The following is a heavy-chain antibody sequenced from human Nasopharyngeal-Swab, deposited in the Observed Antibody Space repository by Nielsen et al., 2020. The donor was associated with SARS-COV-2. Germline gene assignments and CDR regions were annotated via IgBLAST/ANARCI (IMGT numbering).Heavy chain of an antibody. Sequence: GESLKISCAAPGFTFSSYGLHWVRQAPGKGLEWVAVIWYDGSNKYYADSVKGRFTISRDNSKNTLYLQMNSLRAEDTAVYYCARDERGYSYGYPDYWGQGTLVTVSS. CDR2: IWYDGSNK. D-gene: IGHD5-18*01. V-gene: IGHV3-33*01. J-gene: IGHJ4*02. CDR3: ARDERGYSYGYPDY. CDR1: GFTFSSYG.